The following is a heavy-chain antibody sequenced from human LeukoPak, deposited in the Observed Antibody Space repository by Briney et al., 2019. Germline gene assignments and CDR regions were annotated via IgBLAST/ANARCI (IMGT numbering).Heavy chain of an antibody. J-gene: IGHJ6*03. CDR3: ARGVTVTTVFYYYYYMDV. CDR2: MNPNSGNT. Sequence: ASVKVSCKASGYTFTSYDINWERHATGQGLEWMGWMNPNSGNTGYAQKFQGRVTMTRNTSISTSYMELSSLRSEDTAVYYCARGVTVTTVFYYYYYMDVWGKGTTVTVSS. V-gene: IGHV1-8*01. D-gene: IGHD4-17*01. CDR1: GYTFTSYD.